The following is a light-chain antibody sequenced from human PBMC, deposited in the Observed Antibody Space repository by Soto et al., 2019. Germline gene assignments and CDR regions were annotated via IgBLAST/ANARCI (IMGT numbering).Light chain of an antibody. CDR3: QQFSSYPLT. V-gene: IGKV3-20*01. CDR2: GAS. CDR1: QSLLHSNGYNY. Sequence: DIVMTQSPLSLPVTPGEPASISCRSSQSLLHSNGYNYLAWYQQKPGQAPRLLIYGASSRATDIPDRFSGGGSGTDFTLTISRLEPEDFAVYYCQQFSSYPLTFGGGTTVDIK. J-gene: IGKJ4*01.